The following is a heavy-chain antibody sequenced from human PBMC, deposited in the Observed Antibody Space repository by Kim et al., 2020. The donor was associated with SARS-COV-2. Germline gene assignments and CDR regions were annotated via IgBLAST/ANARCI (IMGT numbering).Heavy chain of an antibody. CDR3: ARLPNVIYSHFDF. V-gene: IGHV4-39*01. J-gene: IGHJ4*02. Sequence: QPLKSRVTVSVHTSKNQFSLTLTSITAADTDVYYCARLPNVIYSHFDFWGQGILVTVSS. D-gene: IGHD2-15*01.